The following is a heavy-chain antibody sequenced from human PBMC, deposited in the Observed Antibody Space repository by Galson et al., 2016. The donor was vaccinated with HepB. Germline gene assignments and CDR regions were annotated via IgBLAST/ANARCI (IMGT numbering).Heavy chain of an antibody. CDR3: ARDWGQDQPIDY. D-gene: IGHD2-2*01. CDR2: VWHDGTQK. V-gene: IGHV3-33*01. J-gene: IGHJ4*02. CDR1: GFKFNKYG. Sequence: SLRLSCAASGFKFNKYGMHWVRQAPGKGLEWVAVVWHDGTQKDYAESVKGRFTISRDNSKNTLYLQMDSLRVEDTAPYYCARDWGQDQPIDYWGQGTLVTVSS.